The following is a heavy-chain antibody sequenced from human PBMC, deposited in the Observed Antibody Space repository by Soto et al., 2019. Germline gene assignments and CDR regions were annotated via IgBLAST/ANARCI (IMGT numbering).Heavy chain of an antibody. CDR3: ACSTAFVLPIDV. CDR1: GGTFSSSA. V-gene: IGHV1-69*18. Sequence: QVQLLQSGAEVKKPGSSVKVSCNTSGGTFSSSAISWVRQAPGQGLEWMGRLIPVIGTPKYARKFQGRVTITPDESTRTAYMELSSLTPEDTAVYHSACSTAFVLPIDVWG. D-gene: IGHD2-8*01. CDR2: LIPVIGTP. J-gene: IGHJ6*03.